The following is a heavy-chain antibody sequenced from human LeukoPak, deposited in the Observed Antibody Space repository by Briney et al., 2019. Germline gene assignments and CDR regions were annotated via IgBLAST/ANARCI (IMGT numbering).Heavy chain of an antibody. V-gene: IGHV4-39*01. Sequence: SETLSLTCTVSGGSISSSSYYWGWIRQPPGKGLEWIGSIYYSGSTYYNPSLKSRVTISVDTSKNQFSLKLSSVTAADTAVYYCARRKYSSSWYGGGGAFDIWGQGTMVTVSS. CDR1: GGSISSSSYY. D-gene: IGHD6-13*01. J-gene: IGHJ3*02. CDR2: IYYSGST. CDR3: ARRKYSSSWYGGGGAFDI.